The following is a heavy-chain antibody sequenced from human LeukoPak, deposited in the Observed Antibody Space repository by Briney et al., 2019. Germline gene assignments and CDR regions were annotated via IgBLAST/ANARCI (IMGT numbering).Heavy chain of an antibody. CDR3: ARATYYYDSSGYFERNAFDF. V-gene: IGHV4-4*07. CDR2: IYTSGST. CDR1: GGSISSYY. J-gene: IGHJ3*01. Sequence: SETLSLTCTVSGGSISSYYWSWIRQPAGKGLEWIGRIYTSGSTNYNPSLKSRVTISVDTSKNQFSLKLSSVTAADTAVYYCARATYYYDSSGYFERNAFDFWGQGTMVTVSS. D-gene: IGHD3-22*01.